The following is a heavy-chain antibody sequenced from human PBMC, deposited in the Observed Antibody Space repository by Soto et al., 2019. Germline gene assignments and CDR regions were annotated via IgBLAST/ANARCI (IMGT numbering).Heavy chain of an antibody. CDR2: INHSGGT. J-gene: IGHJ4*02. Sequence: SETLSLTCAVSGGSFSGYYWSWIRQSPGKGLERIGDINHSGGTNYNPSLKSRVTISGDTSRSQFSLRLSSVTAADTAVYYCARAGDTVMVHFDYWGQGTLVTVSS. D-gene: IGHD5-18*01. CDR1: GGSFSGYY. V-gene: IGHV4-34*01. CDR3: ARAGDTVMVHFDY.